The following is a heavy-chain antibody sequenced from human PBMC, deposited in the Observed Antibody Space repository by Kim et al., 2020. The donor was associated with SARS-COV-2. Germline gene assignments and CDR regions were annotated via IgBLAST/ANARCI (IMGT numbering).Heavy chain of an antibody. CDR1: GIPFSNAW. CDR3: TTVYMR. J-gene: IGHJ4*02. CDR2: IKSQSDGGTA. V-gene: IGHV3-15*01. D-gene: IGHD2-8*01. Sequence: GGSLRLSCVVSGIPFSNAWFNWVRQSPGKGLEWVGRIKSQSDGGTADLAAPVKGRFAISRDDSKNTLYLLMNSLRTDDSAVYYCTTVYMRWGQGTLVTVS.